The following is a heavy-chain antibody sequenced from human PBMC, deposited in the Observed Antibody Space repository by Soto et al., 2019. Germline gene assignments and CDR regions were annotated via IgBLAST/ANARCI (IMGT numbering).Heavy chain of an antibody. CDR2: IIPIFGTA. Sequence: SVKVSCKASGGTFSSYAISWVRQAPGQGLEWMGGIIPIFGTANYAQKFQGRVTITADESTSTAYMELSSLRSEDTAVYYCARTAAGTLAFDIWGQGIMVTVSS. CDR1: GGTFSSYA. J-gene: IGHJ3*02. D-gene: IGHD6-13*01. CDR3: ARTAAGTLAFDI. V-gene: IGHV1-69*13.